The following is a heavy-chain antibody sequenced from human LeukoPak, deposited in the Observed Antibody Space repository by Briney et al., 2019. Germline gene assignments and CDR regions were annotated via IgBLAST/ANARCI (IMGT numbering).Heavy chain of an antibody. Sequence: SETLSLTCSVSGGSISSSPYYWGWIRQPPGKGLEWIASIYYSGSTFYNPSLKRRVTISVDTSKNQLSLKLSSVTASDTAVYYCARRGGGSYTSSRPLFDYWGQGSLVTVSS. CDR1: GGSISSSPYY. D-gene: IGHD3-3*01. CDR3: ARRGGGSYTSSRPLFDY. V-gene: IGHV4-39*01. J-gene: IGHJ4*02. CDR2: IYYSGST.